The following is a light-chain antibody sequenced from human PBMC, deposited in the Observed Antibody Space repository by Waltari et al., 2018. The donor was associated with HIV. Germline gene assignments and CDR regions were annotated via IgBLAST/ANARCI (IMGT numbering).Light chain of an antibody. CDR2: KVS. J-gene: IGKJ3*01. Sequence: DVVMTQSPLSLPVTLGQPASISCRSRQSLVYSDGNTYLNWFQQRPGQSPRRLVYKVSNRDSGVPDRFSGSGSATDFTLKISRVEAEDVGIYYCMQGTHWPFTFGPGTRVEIK. CDR3: MQGTHWPFT. V-gene: IGKV2-30*01. CDR1: QSLVYSDGNTY.